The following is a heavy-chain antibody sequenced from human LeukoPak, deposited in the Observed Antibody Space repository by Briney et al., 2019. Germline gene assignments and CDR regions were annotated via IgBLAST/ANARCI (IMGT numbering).Heavy chain of an antibody. Sequence: SETLSLTCTVSGYSISSGYYWGWIRQPPGKGLEWIGYIYQSGSTDYNPSLKSRVTISVDTSKNQFSLKLSSVTAADTAVYYCAGSVYYDTSGYYLIPGGYFDYWGQGTLVTVSS. V-gene: IGHV4-38-2*02. CDR2: IYQSGST. CDR1: GYSISSGYY. D-gene: IGHD3-22*01. J-gene: IGHJ4*02. CDR3: AGSVYYDTSGYYLIPGGYFDY.